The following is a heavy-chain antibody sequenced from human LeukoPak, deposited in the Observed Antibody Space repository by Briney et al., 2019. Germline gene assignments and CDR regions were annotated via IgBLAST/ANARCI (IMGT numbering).Heavy chain of an antibody. Sequence: SGALSHTCAVSVGSISSGGYSGSWIRQPPGEGLGCIGYIYHSGSTYYNPSLKSRVTISVDRSKKQFSLKLSSVTAADTAVYYCAGGVGSGSYSFDYWGQGTLVTVSS. V-gene: IGHV4-30-2*01. J-gene: IGHJ4*02. CDR3: AGGVGSGSYSFDY. CDR1: VGSISSGGYS. CDR2: IYHSGST. D-gene: IGHD3-10*01.